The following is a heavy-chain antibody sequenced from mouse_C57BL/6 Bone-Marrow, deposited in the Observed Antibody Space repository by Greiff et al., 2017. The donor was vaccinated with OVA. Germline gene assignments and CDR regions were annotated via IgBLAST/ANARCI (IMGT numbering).Heavy chain of an antibody. CDR2: ISNGGGST. CDR1: GFTFSDYY. J-gene: IGHJ2*01. CDR3: ARYGSSYLDY. Sequence: EVKLMESGGGLVQPGGSLKLSCAASGFTFSDYYMYWVRQTPEKRLEWVAYISNGGGSTCYPDTVKGRFTISRDNAKNTLYLQMSRLKSEDTAMYYCARYGSSYLDYWGQGTTLTVSS. V-gene: IGHV5-12*01. D-gene: IGHD1-1*01.